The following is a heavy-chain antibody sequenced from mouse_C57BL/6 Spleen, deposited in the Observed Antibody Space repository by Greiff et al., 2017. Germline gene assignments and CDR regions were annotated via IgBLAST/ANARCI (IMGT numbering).Heavy chain of an antibody. CDR2: INPSNGGT. CDR3: AGNGNYEGFDY. J-gene: IGHJ2*01. D-gene: IGHD2-1*01. V-gene: IGHV1-53*01. Sequence: VQLQQPGTELVKPGASVKLSCKASGYTFTSSWMHWVKQRPGQGLEWIGNINPSNGGTNYNEKIKSKATLTVDKSSSTAYMQLSSLTSEDSAVYYCAGNGNYEGFDYWGQGTTLTVSS. CDR1: GYTFTSSW.